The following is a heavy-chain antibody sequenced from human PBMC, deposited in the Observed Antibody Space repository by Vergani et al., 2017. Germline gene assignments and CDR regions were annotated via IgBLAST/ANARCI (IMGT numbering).Heavy chain of an antibody. CDR1: GFTFSSYN. V-gene: IGHV3-48*01. Sequence: EVQLVESGGGLVQPGGSLRLSCTASGFTFSSYNMNWVRQAPGKGLEWVSYISRRSDTIYYADPVKGRFTVSRDNAKNSLFLQLNGLRAEDTAVYYCARLNSFDLSGFPEYWGQGTLVTVSS. D-gene: IGHD3-22*01. CDR3: ARLNSFDLSGFPEY. CDR2: ISRRSDTI. J-gene: IGHJ4*02.